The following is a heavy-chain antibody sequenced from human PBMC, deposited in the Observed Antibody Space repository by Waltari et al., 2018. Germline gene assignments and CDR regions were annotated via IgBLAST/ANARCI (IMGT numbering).Heavy chain of an antibody. CDR3: ARDLSSPDAY. CDR2: ISYDGSNK. V-gene: IGHV3-30-3*01. D-gene: IGHD2-2*01. J-gene: IGHJ4*02. CDR1: GSTFSNHA. Sequence: QVQLVESGGGVVQPGRSLSLSCAASGSTFSNHAMHWVRQAPGKGLEWVAVISYDGSNKYYADSVKGRFTISRDNSMNTLYLQVNSLRGEDTAVYYCARDLSSPDAYWGQGTLVTVSS.